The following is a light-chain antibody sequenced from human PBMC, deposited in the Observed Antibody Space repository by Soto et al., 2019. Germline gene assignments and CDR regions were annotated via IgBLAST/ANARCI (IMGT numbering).Light chain of an antibody. CDR2: EVS. CDR1: SSDVGSYNL. J-gene: IGLJ1*01. Sequence: QSVLTQPASVSGSPGQSITISCTGTSSDVGSYNLVSWYQQHPGKAPKLMIYEVSKRPSGVSNRFSGSKSGNTASLTISGLQAEDEADYYCCSSTSSNTYVFGTGTKVTVL. V-gene: IGLV2-14*02. CDR3: CSSTSSNTYV.